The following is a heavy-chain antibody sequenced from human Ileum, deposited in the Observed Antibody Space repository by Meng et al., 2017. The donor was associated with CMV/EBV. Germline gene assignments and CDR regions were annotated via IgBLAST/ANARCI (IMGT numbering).Heavy chain of an antibody. V-gene: IGHV4-34*01. CDR2: ITHSGRT. CDR1: GGSFTGYY. Sequence: QVQLQQWGAGLLKPSGTRSLTCAVLGGSFTGYYGSWFRQSPGKGLEWIGEITHSGRTSYNLSLKSRVTISVDMSKYQFSLKLTSVTAADTAIYYCARGLASGWPDYWGQGTPVTVSS. J-gene: IGHJ4*02. D-gene: IGHD3-10*01. CDR3: ARGLASGWPDY.